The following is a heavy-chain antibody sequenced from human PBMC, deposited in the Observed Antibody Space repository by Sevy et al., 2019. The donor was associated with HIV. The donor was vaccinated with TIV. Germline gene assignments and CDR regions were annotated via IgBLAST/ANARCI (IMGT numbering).Heavy chain of an antibody. CDR1: GGSISGYY. CDR2: IYSTGRS. CDR3: AREADGYNYVAEF. J-gene: IGHJ4*02. D-gene: IGHD5-12*01. V-gene: IGHV4-4*07. Sequence: SETLSLICTVSGGSISGYYWSWIRQPAGKGLEWIGRIYSTGRSNYHPSLKRRVTMSVDTSKNKFSLRLSSVTAADRAVYFCAREADGYNYVAEFWGQGTLVTVSS.